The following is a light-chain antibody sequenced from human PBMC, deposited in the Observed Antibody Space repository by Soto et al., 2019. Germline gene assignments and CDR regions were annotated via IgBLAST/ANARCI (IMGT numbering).Light chain of an antibody. J-gene: IGKJ1*01. CDR1: QSVSSS. CDR2: GAS. Sequence: EVVLTQSTGTLSLSPGERATLSCRASQSVSSSFLAWYQERPGQAPRLVIYGASTRATGIPARFSGSGSGTDFTLTISSLQSEDLAVYYCQQCHNWPRTFGQGTKVDI. V-gene: IGKV3-15*01. CDR3: QQCHNWPRT.